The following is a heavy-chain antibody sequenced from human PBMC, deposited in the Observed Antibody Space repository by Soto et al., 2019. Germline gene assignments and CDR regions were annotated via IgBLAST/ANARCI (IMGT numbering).Heavy chain of an antibody. CDR2: IYYSGST. V-gene: IGHV4-59*01. CDR3: ARGVNIRFLEWTNYYYYMDV. J-gene: IGHJ6*03. D-gene: IGHD3-3*01. Sequence: SETLSLTCTVSGGSISSYYWSWIRQPPGKGLEWIGYIYYSGSTNYNPSLKSRVTIPVDTSKNQFSLKLSSVTAADTAVYYCARGVNIRFLEWTNYYYYMDVWGKGTTVTVSS. CDR1: GGSISSYY.